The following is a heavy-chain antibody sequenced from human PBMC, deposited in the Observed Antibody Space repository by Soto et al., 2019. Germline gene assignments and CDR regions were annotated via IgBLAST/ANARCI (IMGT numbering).Heavy chain of an antibody. D-gene: IGHD5-18*01. J-gene: IGHJ6*02. CDR1: GYTFTSYD. Sequence: ASVKVSCKASGYTFTSYDINWVRQATGQGLEWMGWMNPNSGNTGYAQKFQGRVTMTRNTSISTAYMELSSLRSEDTAVYYCAREDRDSYGRRYYYGMDVWGQGTTVTVSS. CDR3: AREDRDSYGRRYYYGMDV. V-gene: IGHV1-8*01. CDR2: MNPNSGNT.